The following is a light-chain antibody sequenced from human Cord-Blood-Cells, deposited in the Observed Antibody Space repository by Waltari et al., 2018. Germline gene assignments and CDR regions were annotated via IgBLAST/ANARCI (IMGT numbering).Light chain of an antibody. Sequence: EIVMTQSPATLSVSPGERATLSCRASQSVSSNLAWYQQKPGQAPRLLIYGASTRATGIPAGFRGSGSGTEFTLTISSLQSEDFAVYYCQQYNNWPYTFGQGTKLEIK. CDR2: GAS. J-gene: IGKJ2*01. V-gene: IGKV3-15*01. CDR1: QSVSSN. CDR3: QQYNNWPYT.